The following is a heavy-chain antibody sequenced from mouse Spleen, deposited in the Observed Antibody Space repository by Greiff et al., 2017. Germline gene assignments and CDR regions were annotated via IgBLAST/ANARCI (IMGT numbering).Heavy chain of an antibody. Sequence: EVQGVESGGGLVQPGGSRKLSCAASGFTFSSFGMHWVRQAPEKGLEWVAYISSGSSTIYYADTVKGRFTISRDNPKNTLFLQMTSLRSEDTAMYYCAREGSYGNYDYAMDYWGQGTSVTVSS. J-gene: IGHJ4*01. CDR2: ISSGSSTI. CDR3: AREGSYGNYDYAMDY. CDR1: GFTFSSFG. V-gene: IGHV5-17*02. D-gene: IGHD2-1*01.